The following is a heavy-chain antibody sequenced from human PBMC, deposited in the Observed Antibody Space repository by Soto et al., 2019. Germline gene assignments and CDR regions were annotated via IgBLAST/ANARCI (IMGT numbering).Heavy chain of an antibody. Sequence: QVQLVESGGGVVQPGRSLRLSCAASGFTFRSYGMHWVRQAPGKGLEWLAVISVDGAKKYLADSVKGRLTISRDNSRNTLYLQMNSLSAGDTAVYYCGKHTLDCSGGDCPLYYYYGMDVWGQGTTVTVSS. J-gene: IGHJ6*02. CDR2: ISVDGAKK. V-gene: IGHV3-30*18. D-gene: IGHD2-21*02. CDR1: GFTFRSYG. CDR3: GKHTLDCSGGDCPLYYYYGMDV.